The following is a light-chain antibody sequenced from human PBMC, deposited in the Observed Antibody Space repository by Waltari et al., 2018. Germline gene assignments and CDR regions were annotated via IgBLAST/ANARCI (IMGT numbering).Light chain of an antibody. CDR3: MQSLQLPIT. J-gene: IGKJ5*01. CDR1: QSLLHTDGSTY. CDR2: EVS. Sequence: DIVMTKTPLSLSVTPGQPASISCKSSQSLLHTDGSTYLFWYLQKPGQSPQLLSYEVSKRFSGVPDGFSGSGSGTEFTLKISRVEAEDVCVYYCMQSLQLPITFGQGTRLEIK. V-gene: IGKV2D-29*02.